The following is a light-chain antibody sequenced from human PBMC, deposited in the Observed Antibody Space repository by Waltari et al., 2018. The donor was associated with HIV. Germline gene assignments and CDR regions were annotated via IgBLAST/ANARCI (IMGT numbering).Light chain of an antibody. J-gene: IGKJ1*01. CDR3: HQYYTTPRT. Sequence: DIVLTQSPDSLAVSLGERATINCKSSQSVLFSSNNKNYLAWYQQKSGQAPKLLVSWASTRESGVPDRFSGSGSGKDFTLTISSLQAEDVAIYYCHQYYTTPRTFGQGTKVEIK. CDR1: QSVLFSSNNKNY. CDR2: WAS. V-gene: IGKV4-1*01.